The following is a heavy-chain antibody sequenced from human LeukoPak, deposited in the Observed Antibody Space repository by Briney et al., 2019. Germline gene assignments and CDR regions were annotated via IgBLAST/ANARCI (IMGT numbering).Heavy chain of an antibody. CDR3: AQDRYASGPGDFQH. D-gene: IGHD6-19*01. Sequence: GGSLRLSCAASGFTFSSYGMHWVRQAPGKGLEWVAVISYDGSDKYYADSVKGRFTISRGNSKNALYLQLNSLRAEDTAVYYCAQDRYASGPGDFQHWGQGTLVTVSS. CDR2: ISYDGSDK. V-gene: IGHV3-30*18. J-gene: IGHJ1*01. CDR1: GFTFSSYG.